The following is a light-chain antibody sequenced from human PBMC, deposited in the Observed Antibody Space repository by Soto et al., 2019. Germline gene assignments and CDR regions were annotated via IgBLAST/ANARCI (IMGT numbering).Light chain of an antibody. CDR3: TSYAGGNRFV. J-gene: IGLJ1*01. Sequence: QSVLTQPLSASASPGQSATISCAGTINDVRGYNYVSWYQQHPGKVPQLMIYQVTKRPSGVPDRCSASKSDTTASLTISGLQAEDEGDYYCTSYAGGNRFVFGTG. V-gene: IGLV2-8*01. CDR1: INDVRGYNY. CDR2: QVT.